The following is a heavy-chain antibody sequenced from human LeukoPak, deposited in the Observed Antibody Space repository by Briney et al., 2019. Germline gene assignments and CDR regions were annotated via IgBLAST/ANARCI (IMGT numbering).Heavy chain of an antibody. CDR1: GFTLSDYY. Sequence: GGSLRLSCAASGFTLSDYYMSWFRLAPGKGLEWVSYSRSSGSTIYYADSVKGRFAISRDNAKNSLYLQMNSLRAEDTAVYYCARRRDFIDYWGQGTLVTVSS. CDR2: SRSSGSTI. V-gene: IGHV3-11*01. CDR3: ARRRDFIDY. J-gene: IGHJ4*02. D-gene: IGHD3/OR15-3a*01.